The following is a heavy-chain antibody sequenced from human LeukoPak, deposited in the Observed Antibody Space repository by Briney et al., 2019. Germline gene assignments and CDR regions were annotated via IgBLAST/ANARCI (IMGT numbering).Heavy chain of an antibody. CDR1: GGSISSSNW. CDR3: ARSKRPGIAAAGSYNWFDP. V-gene: IGHV4-4*02. D-gene: IGHD6-13*01. J-gene: IGHJ5*02. CDR2: IYHSGST. Sequence: SETLSLTCAVSGGSISSSNWWSWVRQPPGKGLEWIGEIYHSGSTNYNPSLKSRVTISVDKSKNQFSLKLSSVTAADTAVYYCARSKRPGIAAAGSYNWFDPWGQGTLVTVSS.